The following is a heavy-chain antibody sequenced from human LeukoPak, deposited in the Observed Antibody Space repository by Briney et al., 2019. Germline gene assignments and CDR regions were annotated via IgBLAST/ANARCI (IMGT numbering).Heavy chain of an antibody. Sequence: SETLSLTCAVYGGSFSGYYWSWIRQPPGKGLEWIGEINHSGSTNYNPSLKSRVTISVDTSKNQFSLKLSSVTAADTAVYYCASPYYYDSSGNAFDIWGQGTMVTVSS. V-gene: IGHV4-34*01. CDR3: ASPYYYDSSGNAFDI. J-gene: IGHJ3*02. CDR2: INHSGST. CDR1: GGSFSGYY. D-gene: IGHD3-22*01.